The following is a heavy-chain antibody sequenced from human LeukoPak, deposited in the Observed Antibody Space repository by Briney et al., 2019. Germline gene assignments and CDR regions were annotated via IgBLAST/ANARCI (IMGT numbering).Heavy chain of an antibody. V-gene: IGHV3-30*04. J-gene: IGHJ4*02. CDR2: ISVDGTNQ. Sequence: GGSLRHSCAASGYMFSNYAMNWVRQSADKGLEWVAIISVDGTNQQYADSVKGRFTISRDNSNNMLFLQMRSLRREDTAVYYCARDFGYWGQGTLVTVSS. CDR3: ARDFGY. D-gene: IGHD3-10*01. CDR1: GYMFSNYA.